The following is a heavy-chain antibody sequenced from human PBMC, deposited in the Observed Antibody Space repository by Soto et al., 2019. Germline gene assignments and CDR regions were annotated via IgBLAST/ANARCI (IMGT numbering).Heavy chain of an antibody. CDR2: INHSGST. Sequence: SETLSLTCAVYGGSFSGYYWSWIRQPPGKGLEWIGEINHSGSTNYNPSLKSRVTISVDTSKNQFSLKLSSVTAADTAVYYCARDGHILTGYYRDNYYYGMDVWGQGTTVTVSS. J-gene: IGHJ6*02. CDR3: ARDGHILTGYYRDNYYYGMDV. V-gene: IGHV4-34*01. CDR1: GGSFSGYY. D-gene: IGHD3-9*01.